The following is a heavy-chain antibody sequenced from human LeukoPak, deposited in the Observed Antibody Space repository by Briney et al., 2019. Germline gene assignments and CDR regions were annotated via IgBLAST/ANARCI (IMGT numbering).Heavy chain of an antibody. CDR3: ARGTWIQLWPLGY. CDR1: GFTFSSYW. D-gene: IGHD5-18*01. J-gene: IGHJ4*02. V-gene: IGHV3-7*01. Sequence: PGGSLRLSCAASGFTFSSYWMSWVRQAPGKGLEWVANIKQDGSEKYYVDSVKGRFTISRDNAKNSLYLQMNSLRAEDTAVYYCARGTWIQLWPLGYWGQGTLVTVSS. CDR2: IKQDGSEK.